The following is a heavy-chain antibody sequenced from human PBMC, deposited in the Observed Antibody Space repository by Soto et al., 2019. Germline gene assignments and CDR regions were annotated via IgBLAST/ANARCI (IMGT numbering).Heavy chain of an antibody. V-gene: IGHV4-39*01. D-gene: IGHD1-26*01. J-gene: IGHJ3*02. CDR2: IYYSGRT. Sequence: SETLSLTCTVSGGSISSSSYYWGWIRQPPGKGLEWIGSIYYSGRTYYNPSLKSRVTISVDTSKNQFSLKLSSVTAADTAVYYCARQVGAREFGAFDIWGQGTMVTVSS. CDR3: ARQVGAREFGAFDI. CDR1: GGSISSSSYY.